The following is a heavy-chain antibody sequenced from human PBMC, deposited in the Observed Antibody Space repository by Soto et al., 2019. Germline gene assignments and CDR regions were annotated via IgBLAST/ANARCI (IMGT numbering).Heavy chain of an antibody. CDR3: AREGYGDYGEGYYYGMDV. V-gene: IGHV1-2*04. Sequence: ASVKVSCKASGYTFTGYYMHWVRQAPGQGLERMGWINPNSGGTNYAQKFQGWVTMTRDTSISTAYMELSRLRSDDTAVYYCAREGYGDYGEGYYYGMDVWGQGTTVTISS. CDR1: GYTFTGYY. CDR2: INPNSGGT. D-gene: IGHD4-17*01. J-gene: IGHJ6*02.